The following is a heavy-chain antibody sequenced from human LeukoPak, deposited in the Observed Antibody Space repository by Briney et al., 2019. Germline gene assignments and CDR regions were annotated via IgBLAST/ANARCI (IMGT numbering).Heavy chain of an antibody. Sequence: GASVKVSCKASGYTFTGYYMHWVRQAPGQGLEWMGWINPNSGGTNYAQKFQGRVTMTRDTSISTAYMELSRLRSDDTAVYYCASQGKVVPAATEIDYWGQGTLVTVSS. V-gene: IGHV1-2*02. CDR2: INPNSGGT. CDR1: GYTFTGYY. D-gene: IGHD2-2*01. J-gene: IGHJ4*02. CDR3: ASQGKVVPAATEIDY.